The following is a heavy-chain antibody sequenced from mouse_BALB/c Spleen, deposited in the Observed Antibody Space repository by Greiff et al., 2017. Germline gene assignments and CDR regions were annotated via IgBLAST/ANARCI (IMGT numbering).Heavy chain of an antibody. CDR2: IYPGSGNT. CDR1: GYTFTDYY. Sequence: QVQLQQSGPELVKPGASVKISCKASGYTFTDYYINWVKQKPGQGLEWIGWIYPGSGNTKYNEKFKGKATLTVDTSSSTAYMQLSSLTSEDTAVYFCARVRYYGSSYQGWYFDVWGAGTTVTVSS. J-gene: IGHJ1*01. V-gene: IGHV1-84*02. D-gene: IGHD1-1*01. CDR3: ARVRYYGSSYQGWYFDV.